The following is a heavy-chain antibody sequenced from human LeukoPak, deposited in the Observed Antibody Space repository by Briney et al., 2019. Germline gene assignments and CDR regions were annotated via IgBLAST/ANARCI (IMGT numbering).Heavy chain of an antibody. CDR3: ARHKTVPGTSELRTFDS. Sequence: GESLKIPCKGSGYTFTSYRIGWVRQRPGYGLEWMGFIYPLDSDTTYSPSFQGQVTFSVARSISTAFLQWKTLRASDTAIYYCARHKTVPGTSELRTFDSWGQGTLVSVSS. CDR2: IYPLDSDT. J-gene: IGHJ4*02. V-gene: IGHV5-51*01. CDR1: GYTFTSYR. D-gene: IGHD6-13*01.